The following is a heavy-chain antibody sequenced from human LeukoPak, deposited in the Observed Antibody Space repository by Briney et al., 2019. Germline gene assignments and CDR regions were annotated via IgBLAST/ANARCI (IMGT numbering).Heavy chain of an antibody. CDR1: GYNFAAYW. CDR3: ARHGSIVGTTTGVDC. Sequence: GESLKISCKGSGYNFAAYWIAWVRQMPGKGLEWMGIIFPGDSDTTYSPSFQGQVIISADKSISTTYLQWSSLKASDTAMYYCARHGSIVGTTTGVDCWGQGTLVTVSS. D-gene: IGHD1-26*01. J-gene: IGHJ4*02. V-gene: IGHV5-51*01. CDR2: IFPGDSDT.